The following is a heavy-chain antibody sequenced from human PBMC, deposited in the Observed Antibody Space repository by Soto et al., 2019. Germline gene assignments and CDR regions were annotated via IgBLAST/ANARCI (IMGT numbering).Heavy chain of an antibody. CDR1: GGSISSYY. V-gene: IGHV4-59*01. Sequence: PSETLSLTCTVSGGSISSYYWSWIRQPPGKGLEWIGYIYYSGSTNYNPSLKSRVTISVDTSKNQFSLKLSSVTAADTAVYYCARDLMDFWSGSGFDYWGQGTLVTVSS. J-gene: IGHJ4*02. CDR2: IYYSGST. D-gene: IGHD3-3*01. CDR3: ARDLMDFWSGSGFDY.